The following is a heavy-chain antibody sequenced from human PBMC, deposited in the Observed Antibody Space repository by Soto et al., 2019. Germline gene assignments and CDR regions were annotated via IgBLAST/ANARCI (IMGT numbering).Heavy chain of an antibody. V-gene: IGHV4-34*01. CDR2: INHSGDT. Sequence: PSETLSLTCAVYGGSFTDYYWSWIRQPPGKGLEWIGEINHSGDTNYNPSLKSRVTISVDTSKNQFSLKLSSVTAADTAVYYWGKNYYDGGRFGLAPGGKGTQVTVSS. J-gene: IGHJ5*02. CDR1: GGSFTDYY. CDR3: GKNYYDGGRFGLAP. D-gene: IGHD3-22*01.